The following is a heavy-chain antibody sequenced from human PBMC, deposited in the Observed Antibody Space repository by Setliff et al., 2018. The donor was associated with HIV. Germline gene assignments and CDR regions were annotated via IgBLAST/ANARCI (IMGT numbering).Heavy chain of an antibody. V-gene: IGHV3-21*01. CDR2: IDSSSTYI. CDR3: AKMHTAMDPDTFDI. D-gene: IGHD5-18*01. Sequence: GGSLRLSCAGSGFTFSTYNMAWVRQAPGKGLEWVSSIDSSSTYIYYVDSVKGRFTISRDNSKNTMFLQMNSLRVEDTAIYYCAKMHTAMDPDTFDIWGQGTMVTVSS. J-gene: IGHJ3*02. CDR1: GFTFSTYN.